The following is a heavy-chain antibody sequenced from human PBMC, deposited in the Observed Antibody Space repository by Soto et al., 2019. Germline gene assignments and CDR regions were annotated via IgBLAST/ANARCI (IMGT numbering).Heavy chain of an antibody. CDR1: GGSINSGAYY. D-gene: IGHD2-2*01. CDR3: ARVSATGTSWFGP. Sequence: QVQLQESGPGLVKPSQTLSLTCTVSGGSINSGAYYWSWVREHPGKGLEWIGYIFYSGSTYYNPSLTSRVNISVDTSKTEFSLNLNSVPAADTAVYFCARVSATGTSWFGPWGQGTLVTVSS. CDR2: IFYSGST. V-gene: IGHV4-31*03. J-gene: IGHJ5*02.